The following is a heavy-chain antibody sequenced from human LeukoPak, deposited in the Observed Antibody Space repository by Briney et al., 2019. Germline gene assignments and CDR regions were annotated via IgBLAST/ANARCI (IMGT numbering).Heavy chain of an antibody. Sequence: ASVQVSCQASGYTFTSYAMNWVRQAPGQGLEWMGWINTNTGNPTYAQGFTGRFVFSLDTSVSTAYLQISSLKAEDTAVYYCARAKDGSGSYPEIRYWGQGTLVTVSS. D-gene: IGHD3-10*01. V-gene: IGHV7-4-1*02. CDR3: ARAKDGSGSYPEIRY. J-gene: IGHJ4*02. CDR1: GYTFTSYA. CDR2: INTNTGNP.